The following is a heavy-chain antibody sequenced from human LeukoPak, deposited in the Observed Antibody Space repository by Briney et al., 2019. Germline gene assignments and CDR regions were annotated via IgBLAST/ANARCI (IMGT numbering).Heavy chain of an antibody. CDR2: IRYDGSNK. CDR1: GFTFSSYG. J-gene: IGHJ4*02. CDR3: ARGDPIYDFWSGGDY. Sequence: GGSLRLSCAASGFTFSSYGMHWVRQPPGKGLEWVSFIRYDGSNKYYADSVKGRFTISRDNARNLLSLQMNSLRAEDTAVYYCARGDPIYDFWSGGDYWGQGSLVTVSS. V-gene: IGHV3-30*02. D-gene: IGHD3-3*01.